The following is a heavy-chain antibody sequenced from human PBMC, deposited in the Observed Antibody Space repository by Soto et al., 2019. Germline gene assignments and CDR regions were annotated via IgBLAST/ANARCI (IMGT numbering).Heavy chain of an antibody. CDR2: ISYDGSNK. J-gene: IGHJ4*02. Sequence: QVQLVESGGGVVQPGRSLRLSCAASGFTFSSYAMHWVRQAPGKGLEWVAVISYDGSNKYYADSVKGRFTISRDNSKNTLYLQMNSLRAEDTAVDYGAREEPSGEGAYDYWGQGTLVTVSS. CDR1: GFTFSSYA. V-gene: IGHV3-30-3*01. CDR3: AREEPSGEGAYDY. D-gene: IGHD1-26*01.